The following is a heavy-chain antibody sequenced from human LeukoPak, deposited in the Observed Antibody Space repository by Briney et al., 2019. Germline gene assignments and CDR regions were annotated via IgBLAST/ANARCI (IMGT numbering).Heavy chain of an antibody. CDR2: IRSTGSNSM. D-gene: IGHD3-22*01. J-gene: IGHJ4*02. CDR3: ARDPPSSGFSLDY. CDR1: GFTFTSYS. Sequence: PGGSLRLSCVASGFTFTSYSMNWFRQAPGKGLEWVSYIRSTGSNSMYYADSVKGRFTISRDNAKNSLYLQMNSLRAEDTAVYYCARDPPSSGFSLDYWGQGTPVTVSS. V-gene: IGHV3-48*04.